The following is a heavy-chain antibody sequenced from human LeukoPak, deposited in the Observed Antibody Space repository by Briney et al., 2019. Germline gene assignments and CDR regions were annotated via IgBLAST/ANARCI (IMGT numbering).Heavy chain of an antibody. CDR1: GITYSSYS. J-gene: IGHJ4*02. Sequence: GGSLRLSCVASGITYSSYSMNWVRQAPGKGLEWVSYISSSSSTIYYADSVKGRFTISRDNAKNSLYLQMDSLRAEDTAVYYCVRERTHITVAFFAYWGQGTLVTVSS. CDR2: ISSSSSTI. CDR3: VRERTHITVAFFAY. D-gene: IGHD6-19*01. V-gene: IGHV3-48*04.